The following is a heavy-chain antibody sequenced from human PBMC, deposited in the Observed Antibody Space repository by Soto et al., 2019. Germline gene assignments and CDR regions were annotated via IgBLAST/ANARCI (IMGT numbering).Heavy chain of an antibody. V-gene: IGHV3-11*01. J-gene: IGHJ4*02. D-gene: IGHD3-22*01. CDR2: ISSRGSTI. CDR3: ARSLVQSSGYYGIDY. Sequence: LGGSLRLSCAASGFTFSDYYMSWIRQAPGKGLEWVSYISSRGSTIYYADSVKGRFTISRDNAKNSLYLQMNSLRAEDTAVYYCARSLVQSSGYYGIDYWGQGTLVTVSS. CDR1: GFTFSDYY.